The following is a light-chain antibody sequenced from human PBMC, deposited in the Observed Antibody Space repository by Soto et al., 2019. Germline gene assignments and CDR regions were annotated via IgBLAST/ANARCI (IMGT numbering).Light chain of an antibody. J-gene: IGKJ5*01. CDR1: QGISSY. CDR3: QQLNNYPIT. Sequence: DIQLTQSPSFLSASIGDRVTITCRASQGISSYLAWYQQKPGEAPNLLIYASSTLQSGVPSRFSGSGSGTEFTLTISILQPEDFATYYCQQLNNYPITFGQGTRLEMK. V-gene: IGKV1-9*01. CDR2: ASS.